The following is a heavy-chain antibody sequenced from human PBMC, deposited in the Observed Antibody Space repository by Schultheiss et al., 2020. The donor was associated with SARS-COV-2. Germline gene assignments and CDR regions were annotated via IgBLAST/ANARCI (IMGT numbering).Heavy chain of an antibody. CDR3: ARVSPTVANGADY. V-gene: IGHV4-34*01. Sequence: SQTLSLTCAVYGGSFSGYYWSWIRQPPGKGLEWIGEINHSGSTNYNPSLKSRVTISVDRSRNQFSLNLTSVTAADTAVYYCARVSPTVANGADYWGQGTLVTVSS. J-gene: IGHJ4*02. CDR1: GGSFSGYY. CDR2: INHSGST. D-gene: IGHD6-19*01.